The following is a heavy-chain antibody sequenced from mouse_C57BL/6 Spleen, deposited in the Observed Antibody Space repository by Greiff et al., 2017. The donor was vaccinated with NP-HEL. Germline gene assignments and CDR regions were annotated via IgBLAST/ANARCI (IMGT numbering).Heavy chain of an antibody. V-gene: IGHV5-4*01. Sequence: EVHLVESGGGLVKPGGSLKLSCAASGFTFSSYAMSWVRQTPEKRLEWVATISDGGSYTYYPDNVKGRFTISRDNAKNNLYLQMSHLKSEDTAMYYCARDESSRYAMDYWGQGTSVTVSS. CDR3: ARDESSRYAMDY. CDR1: GFTFSSYA. J-gene: IGHJ4*01. D-gene: IGHD1-3*01. CDR2: ISDGGSYT.